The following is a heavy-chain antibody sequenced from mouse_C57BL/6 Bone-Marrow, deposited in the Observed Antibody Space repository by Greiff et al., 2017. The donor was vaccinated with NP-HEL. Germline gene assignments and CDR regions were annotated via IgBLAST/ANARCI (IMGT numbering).Heavy chain of an antibody. CDR1: GYSITSGYY. CDR2: ISYDGSN. V-gene: IGHV3-6*01. CDR3: ARSYGLYAMDY. J-gene: IGHJ4*01. D-gene: IGHD1-1*02. Sequence: VQLKESGPGLVKPSQSLSLTCSVTGYSITSGYYWNWIRQFPGNKLEWMGYISYDGSNNYNPSLKNRISITRDTSKNQFFLKLNSVTTEDTATYYCARSYGLYAMDYWGQGTSVTVSS.